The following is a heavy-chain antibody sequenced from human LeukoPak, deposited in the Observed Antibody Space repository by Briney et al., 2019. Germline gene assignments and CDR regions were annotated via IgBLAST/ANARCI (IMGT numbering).Heavy chain of an antibody. CDR3: ARALIAVAGNPDAFDI. D-gene: IGHD6-19*01. V-gene: IGHV1-18*01. CDR1: GYTLTSYG. Sequence: ASVKVSCKSSGYTLTSYGISWVRQAPGQGLEWMGWISAYNGNTNYAQKLQGRVTMTTDTSTSTAYMELRSLRSDDTAVYYCARALIAVAGNPDAFDIWGQGTMVTVSS. J-gene: IGHJ3*02. CDR2: ISAYNGNT.